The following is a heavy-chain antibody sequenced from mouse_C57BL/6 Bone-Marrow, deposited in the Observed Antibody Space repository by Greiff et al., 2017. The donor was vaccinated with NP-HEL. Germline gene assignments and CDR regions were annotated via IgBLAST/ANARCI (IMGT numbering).Heavy chain of an antibody. V-gene: IGHV1-76*01. CDR1: GYTFTDYY. D-gene: IGHD2-3*01. CDR3: ARNRDDGYYVDYAMDY. CDR2: IYPGSGNT. J-gene: IGHJ4*01. Sequence: QVQLQQSGAELVRPGASVKLSCKASGYTFTDYYINWVKQRPGQGLEWIARIYPGSGNTYYNEKFKGKATLTAEKSSSTAYMQLSSLTSEDSAVYFCARNRDDGYYVDYAMDYWGQGTSVTVSS.